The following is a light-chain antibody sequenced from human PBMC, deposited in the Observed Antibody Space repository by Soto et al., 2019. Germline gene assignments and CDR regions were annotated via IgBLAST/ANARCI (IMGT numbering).Light chain of an antibody. CDR1: QSISTY. CDR3: QQSYHTWWT. CDR2: AAS. V-gene: IGKV1-39*01. J-gene: IGKJ1*01. Sequence: DIQMTQSPSSLSASVGDRVSITCRASQSISTYLNWYQQKPGKAPKLLIYAASRLQSGVPSRFSGSGSGTDFTLTISSLQSEDFAIYYCQQSYHTWWTFSQGTKV.